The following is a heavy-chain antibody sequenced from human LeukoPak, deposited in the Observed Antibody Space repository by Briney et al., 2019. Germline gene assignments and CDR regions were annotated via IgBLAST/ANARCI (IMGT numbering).Heavy chain of an antibody. CDR1: GFPISNTASGFY. V-gene: IGHV4-38-2*01. CDR3: ARVNTVVSRPGGFFDL. Sequence: SETLSLTCAVAGFPISNTASGFYWGWIRQPPGKGLEWIGHIYHSASTYYSPSLESRVTISFDTSKNEFSLHLGSVTAADTAVYYCARVNTVVSRPGGFFDLWGRGTLVTVSS. J-gene: IGHJ2*01. CDR2: IYHSAST. D-gene: IGHD4-23*01.